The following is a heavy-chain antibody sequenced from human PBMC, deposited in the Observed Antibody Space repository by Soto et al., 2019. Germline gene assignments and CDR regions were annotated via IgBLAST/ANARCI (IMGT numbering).Heavy chain of an antibody. CDR2: INWNGRST. D-gene: IGHD2-2*02. J-gene: IGHJ4*02. CDR3: ARCSSTSCYIMASFDY. Sequence: GGSLRLSCAASGFTFDDYAMSWVRQAPGKGLEWVAGINWNGRSTTYADSLKGRFTISRDNAKNSLHLQINSLRAEDTALYFCARCSSTSCYIMASFDYWGQGTLVTVSS. CDR1: GFTFDDYA. V-gene: IGHV3-20*04.